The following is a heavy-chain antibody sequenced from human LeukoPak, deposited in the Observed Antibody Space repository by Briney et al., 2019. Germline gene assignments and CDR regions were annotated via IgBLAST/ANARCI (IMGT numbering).Heavy chain of an antibody. V-gene: IGHV4-39*07. D-gene: IGHD5-18*01. CDR2: IYYSGST. CDR1: GGSISSSSYY. Sequence: PSETLSLTCTVSGGSISSSSYYWGWIRQPPGKGLEWIGSIYYSGSTYYNPSLKSRVTISVDTSKNQFSLKLSSVTAADTAVYYCARVLPWADMGGYSYAVYGMDVWGQGTTVTVSS. CDR3: ARVLPWADMGGYSYAVYGMDV. J-gene: IGHJ6*02.